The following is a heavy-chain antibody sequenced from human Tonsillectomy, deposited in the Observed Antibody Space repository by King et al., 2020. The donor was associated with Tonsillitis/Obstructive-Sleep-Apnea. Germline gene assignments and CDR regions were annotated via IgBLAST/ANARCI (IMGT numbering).Heavy chain of an antibody. CDR1: GFTFSSYG. CDR3: ARDGFNAFDI. J-gene: IGHJ3*02. CDR2: IWYDGSNK. V-gene: IGHV3-33*01. Sequence: VQLVESGGGVVQPGRSLRLSCAASGFTFSSYGMHWVRQAPGKGLEWVAVIWYDGSNKYYADSVKGRFTISRDDSKNTLYVQMNSLRAEDTAVYHCARDGFNAFDIWGQGTMVTVSS.